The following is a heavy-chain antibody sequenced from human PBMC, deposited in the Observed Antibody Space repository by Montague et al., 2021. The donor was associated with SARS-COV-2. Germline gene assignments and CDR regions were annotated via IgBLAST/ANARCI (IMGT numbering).Heavy chain of an antibody. J-gene: IGHJ6*02. V-gene: IGHV4-59*01. CDR1: GGSISSNY. CDR2: IYYIGST. D-gene: IGHD3-22*01. Sequence: SETLSLTCTVSGGSISSNYWSWIRQPPGKGLEWIGYIYYIGSTNYNPSLKSRVTISVDTSRTQFSLKLNSVTAADTAVYYCARVVDYHDSSGYYGSREFYHYYGMDVWGQGTTVTVSS. CDR3: ARVVDYHDSSGYYGSREFYHYYGMDV.